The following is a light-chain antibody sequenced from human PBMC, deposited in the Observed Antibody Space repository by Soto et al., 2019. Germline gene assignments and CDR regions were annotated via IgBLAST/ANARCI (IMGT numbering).Light chain of an antibody. V-gene: IGKV1-39*01. CDR3: HQSFSFPAT. J-gene: IGKJ4*01. Sequence: MQMTQSPSSLSASVGDRVTITCLSRQDITNYLNWFQHKPGKAPELLIYAAYSLQSGVPSRFSGGGSGTDFTLTINSLQPEDFVTYFCHQSFSFPATFGGGHKVDIK. CDR2: AAY. CDR1: QDITNY.